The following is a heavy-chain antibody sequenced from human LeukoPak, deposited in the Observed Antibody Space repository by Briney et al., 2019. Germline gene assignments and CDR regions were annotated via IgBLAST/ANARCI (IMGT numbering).Heavy chain of an antibody. D-gene: IGHD1-26*01. Sequence: ASVTVSCTASGYTFTSYDINWVRQATGQGLEWMGWMNPNSGNTGYAQKFQGRVTMTRNTSISTAYMELSSLRSEDTAVYYCARDGAVGATFDYWGQGTLVTVSS. J-gene: IGHJ4*02. CDR3: ARDGAVGATFDY. V-gene: IGHV1-8*01. CDR1: GYTFTSYD. CDR2: MNPNSGNT.